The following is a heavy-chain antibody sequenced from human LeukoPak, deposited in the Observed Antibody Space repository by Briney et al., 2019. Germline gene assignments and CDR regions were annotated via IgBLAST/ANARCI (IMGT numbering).Heavy chain of an antibody. V-gene: IGHV5-10-1*01. Sequence: GESLKISCKGSGYSFTSYWISWVRQMPGKGLEWMGRIDPSDSYTNYSPSFQGHVTISADKSISTAYLQWSSLKASDTAMYYCARHFGVCSSGWFTYSGTSVCVDYWGQGTLVTVSS. CDR2: IDPSDSYT. CDR1: GYSFTSYW. J-gene: IGHJ4*02. CDR3: ARHFGVCSSGWFTYSGTSVCVDY. D-gene: IGHD6-13*01.